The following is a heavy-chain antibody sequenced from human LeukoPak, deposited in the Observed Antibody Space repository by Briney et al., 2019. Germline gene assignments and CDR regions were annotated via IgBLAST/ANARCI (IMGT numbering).Heavy chain of an antibody. CDR2: ISGSGGST. D-gene: IGHD3-10*01. CDR1: GFTFSSYA. Sequence: GGSLRLSCAASGFTFSSYAMSWVRQAPGKGLEWVSAISGSGGSTYYADSVKGRFTISRDNSKNTLYLQMNSLRAEDTAVYYCAKRVWFGESKYYFDYWGQGTLVTVPS. V-gene: IGHV3-23*01. J-gene: IGHJ4*02. CDR3: AKRVWFGESKYYFDY.